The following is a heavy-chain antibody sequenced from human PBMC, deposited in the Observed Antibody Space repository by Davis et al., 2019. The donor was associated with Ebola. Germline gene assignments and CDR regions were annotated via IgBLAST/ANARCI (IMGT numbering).Heavy chain of an antibody. CDR1: GFTFSSYG. Sequence: PGGSLRLSCAASGFTFSSYGMHWVRQAPGKGLEWVAVIWYDGSNKYYADSVKGRFTISRDNSKNTLYLQMNSLRAEDTAVYYCARDRYTNALATYYYYYGMDVWGQGTTVTVSS. J-gene: IGHJ6*02. CDR3: ARDRYTNALATYYYYYGMDV. D-gene: IGHD2-2*02. V-gene: IGHV3-33*01. CDR2: IWYDGSNK.